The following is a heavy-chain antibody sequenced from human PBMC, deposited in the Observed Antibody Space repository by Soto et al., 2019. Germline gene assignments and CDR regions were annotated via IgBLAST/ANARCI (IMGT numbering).Heavy chain of an antibody. CDR2: ISYDGSNK. CDR1: GFTFSRYA. CDR3: ARARGYCSSTSCYGLFDY. V-gene: IGHV3-30-3*01. D-gene: IGHD2-2*01. Sequence: PGGSLRLSCAASGFTFSRYAMHWDRQAPGKGLEWVAVISYDGSNKYYADSVKGRFTISRDNSKNTLYLQMNSLRAEDTAVYYCARARGYCSSTSCYGLFDYWGQGTLVTVSS. J-gene: IGHJ4*02.